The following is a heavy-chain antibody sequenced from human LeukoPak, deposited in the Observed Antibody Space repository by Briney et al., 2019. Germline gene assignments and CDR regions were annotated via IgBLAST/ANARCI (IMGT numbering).Heavy chain of an antibody. Sequence: SVKVSCKASGGTFSSYAISWVRQAPGQGLEWMGGIIPIFGTANYAQKFQGRVTITADESTSTAYMELSSLRSEDTAVYYCARDPPDSSESNYDSSGYRWGQGTLVTVSS. CDR2: IIPIFGTA. CDR1: GGTFSSYA. J-gene: IGHJ4*02. V-gene: IGHV1-69*13. D-gene: IGHD3-22*01. CDR3: ARDPPDSSESNYDSSGYR.